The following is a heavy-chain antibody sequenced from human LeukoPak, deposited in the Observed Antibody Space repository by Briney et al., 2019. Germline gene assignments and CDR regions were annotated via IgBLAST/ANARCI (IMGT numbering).Heavy chain of an antibody. CDR1: GGTFSSYA. CDR2: IIPIFGTA. J-gene: IGHJ5*02. Sequence: SVKVSCKASGGTFSSYAIGWVRQAPGQGLEWMGGIIPIFGTANYAQKFQGGVTITADESTSTAYMELSSLRSEDTAVYYCARAADCSGGSCYLNWFDPWGQGTLVTVSS. V-gene: IGHV1-69*01. CDR3: ARAADCSGGSCYLNWFDP. D-gene: IGHD2-15*01.